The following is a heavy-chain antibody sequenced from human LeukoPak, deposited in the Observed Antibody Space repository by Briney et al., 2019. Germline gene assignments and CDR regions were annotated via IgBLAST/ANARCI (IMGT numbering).Heavy chain of an antibody. V-gene: IGHV3-23*01. CDR1: GFTFSSYG. J-gene: IGHJ4*02. Sequence: GGTLRLSCAASGFTFSSYGMSWVRQAPGKGLEWVSAISGSGGSTYYADSVKGRFTISRDNAKNSLYLQMNSLRAEDTAVYYCARVEASGYDYGAFDYWGQGTLVTVSS. CDR3: ARVEASGYDYGAFDY. CDR2: ISGSGGST. D-gene: IGHD5-12*01.